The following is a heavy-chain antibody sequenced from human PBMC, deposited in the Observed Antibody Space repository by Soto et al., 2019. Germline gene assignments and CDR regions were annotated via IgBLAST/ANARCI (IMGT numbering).Heavy chain of an antibody. CDR3: ARLEGLATISYYFDY. CDR1: GGSVSSSNYY. V-gene: IGHV4-39*01. J-gene: IGHJ4*02. Sequence: QLQLQESGPGLVKPSETLSLTCTVSGGSVSSSNYYWGWIRQSPGKGLEWIGSIYYSGSTYYNPSLERRGTISVYKSKNQFSLKVISVTAADTAVYYCARLEGLATISYYFDYWCQGTLVTVSS. D-gene: IGHD3-9*01. CDR2: IYYSGST.